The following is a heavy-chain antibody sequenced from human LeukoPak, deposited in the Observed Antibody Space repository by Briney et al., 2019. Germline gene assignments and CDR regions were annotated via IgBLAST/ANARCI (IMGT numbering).Heavy chain of an antibody. CDR1: GFTFSSYW. V-gene: IGHV3-7*03. Sequence: PGGSLRLSCAASGFTFSSYWMSWVRQAPGKGLGWVANIKQDGSEKYYVDSVKGRFTISRDNAKNSLYLQMNSLRAEDTAVYYCARKYSSSWYEWYYFDYWGQGTLVTVSS. D-gene: IGHD6-13*01. CDR3: ARKYSSSWYEWYYFDY. J-gene: IGHJ4*02. CDR2: IKQDGSEK.